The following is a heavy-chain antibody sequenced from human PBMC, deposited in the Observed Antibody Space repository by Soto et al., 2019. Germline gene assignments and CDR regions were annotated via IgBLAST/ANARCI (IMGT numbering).Heavy chain of an antibody. CDR3: AKGGGYSGYPIAYFDY. CDR2: ISYDGSNK. Sequence: QVQLVESGGGVVQPGRSLRLSCAASGFTFSSYGMHWVRQAPGKGLEWVAVISYDGSNKYYADSVKGRFTISRDNSKNTLYLQRNSLRAEDTAVYYCAKGGGYSGYPIAYFDYWGQGTLVTVSS. D-gene: IGHD5-12*01. CDR1: GFTFSSYG. J-gene: IGHJ4*02. V-gene: IGHV3-30*18.